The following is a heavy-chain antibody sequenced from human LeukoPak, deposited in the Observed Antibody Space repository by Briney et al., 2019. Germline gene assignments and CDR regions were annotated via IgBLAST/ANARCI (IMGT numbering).Heavy chain of an antibody. CDR1: GFTFSSYG. CDR3: AAMIAAAGSNWFDP. J-gene: IGHJ5*02. V-gene: IGHV3-33*01. Sequence: GGSLRLSCAASGFTFSSYGMHWVRQAPGKGLEWVAVIWYDGSNKYYADSVKGRFTISRDNSKNTLYLQMNSLRAEDTAVYYCAAMIAAAGSNWFDPWGQGTLVTVSS. CDR2: IWYDGSNK. D-gene: IGHD6-13*01.